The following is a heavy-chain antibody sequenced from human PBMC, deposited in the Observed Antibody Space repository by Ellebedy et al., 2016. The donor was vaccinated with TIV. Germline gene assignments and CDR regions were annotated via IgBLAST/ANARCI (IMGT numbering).Heavy chain of an antibody. D-gene: IGHD3-22*01. CDR3: ARVPTRTYYYDSSGYSDY. CDR1: GFTFSTYW. Sequence: GESLKISCAASGFTFSTYWMSWVRQAPGRGLEWVANITQDGSEKYYVDSVKGRFTISTDNAKNSLYLEMNSLRAEDTAVYYCARVPTRTYYYDSSGYSDYWGQGTLVTVSS. J-gene: IGHJ4*02. CDR2: ITQDGSEK. V-gene: IGHV3-7*03.